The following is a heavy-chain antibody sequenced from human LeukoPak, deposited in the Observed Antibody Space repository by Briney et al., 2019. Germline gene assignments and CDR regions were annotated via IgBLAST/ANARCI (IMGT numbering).Heavy chain of an antibody. D-gene: IGHD3-22*01. J-gene: IGHJ6*02. CDR2: ISYDESNK. CDR1: GFTFSSYG. CDR3: AKSMIVVVIPLYYYGMDV. Sequence: GGSLRLSCAASGFTFSSYGMHWARQAPGKGLEWVAVISYDESNKYYADSVKGRFTISRDNSKNTLYLQMNSLRAEDTAVYYCAKSMIVVVIPLYYYGMDVWGQGTTVTVSS. V-gene: IGHV3-30*18.